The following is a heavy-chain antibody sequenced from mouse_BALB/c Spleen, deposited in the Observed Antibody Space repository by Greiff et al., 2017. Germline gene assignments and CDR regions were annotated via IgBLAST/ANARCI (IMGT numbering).Heavy chain of an antibody. V-gene: IGHV5-6-5*01. J-gene: IGHJ2*01. CDR1: GFTFSSYA. Sequence: DVKLVESGGGLVKPGGSLKLSCAASGFTFSSYAMSWVRQTPEKRLEWVASISSGGSTYYPDSVKGRFTISRDNARNILYLQMSSLRSEDTAMYYCARDGPFSYWGQGTTLTVSS. CDR3: ARDGPFSY. CDR2: ISSGGST.